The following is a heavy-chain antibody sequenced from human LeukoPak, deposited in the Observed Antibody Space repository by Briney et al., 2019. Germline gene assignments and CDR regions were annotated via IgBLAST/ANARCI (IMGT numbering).Heavy chain of an antibody. J-gene: IGHJ6*04. CDR1: GYTFTGYY. CDR3: ARRRDGNNAGPFDP. V-gene: IGHV1-2*02. Sequence: GASVKVSCKASGYTFTGYYIHWVRQAPGQGLEWMAWINPNSGDTNYAQKFRGRVTMARDTSISTAYMELSSLRSDDTAVYFCARRRDGNNAGPFDPWGKGTTVTVSS. D-gene: IGHD5-24*01. CDR2: INPNSGDT.